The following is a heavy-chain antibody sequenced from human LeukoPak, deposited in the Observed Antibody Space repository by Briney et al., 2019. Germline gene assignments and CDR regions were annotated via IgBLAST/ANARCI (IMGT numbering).Heavy chain of an antibody. CDR1: GFTFSSYE. V-gene: IGHV3-48*03. CDR3: ARDLRGVIIGFDY. CDR2: ISSSGSTI. D-gene: IGHD3-10*01. Sequence: GGSLRLYCAASGFTFSSYEMNWARQAPGKGLEWVSYISSSGSTIYYADSVKGRFTISRDNAKNSLYLQMNSLRAEDTAVYYCARDLRGVIIGFDYWGQGTLVTVSS. J-gene: IGHJ4*02.